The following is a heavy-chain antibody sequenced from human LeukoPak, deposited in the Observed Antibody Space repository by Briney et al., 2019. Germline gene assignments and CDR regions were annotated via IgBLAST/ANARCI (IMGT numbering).Heavy chain of an antibody. D-gene: IGHD1-26*01. CDR2: IIPIFGTA. CDR3: ARAGGATTGDAFDI. V-gene: IGHV1-69*13. CDR1: GGTFSSYA. J-gene: IGHJ3*02. Sequence: ASVKVSCKASGGTFSSYAISWVRQAPGQGLEWMGGIIPIFGTANYAQKFQGRVTITADESTSTAYMELSSLRSDDTAVYYCARAGGATTGDAFDIWGQGTMVTVSS.